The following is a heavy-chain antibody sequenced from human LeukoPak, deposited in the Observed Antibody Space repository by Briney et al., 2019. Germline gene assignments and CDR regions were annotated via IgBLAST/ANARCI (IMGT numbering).Heavy chain of an antibody. J-gene: IGHJ4*02. CDR1: GYTFTGYY. V-gene: IGHV1-2*06. Sequence: ASVKVSCKASGYTFTGYYMNWVRQAPGQGLEWMGRINPNSGDTHYVQKFQGRVTVTRDTSISTAYMELSRLRSDDTAVYYCARDLANANFDCWGQGTLVTVSS. CDR2: INPNSGDT. CDR3: ARDLANANFDC.